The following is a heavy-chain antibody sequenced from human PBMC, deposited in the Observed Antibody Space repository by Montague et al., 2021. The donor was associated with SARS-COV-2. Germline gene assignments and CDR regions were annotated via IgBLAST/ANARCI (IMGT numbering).Heavy chain of an antibody. CDR3: ARDEYSIGWDGLHGFDP. CDR1: IGSISSGSYY. Sequence: TLSLTCTVSIGSISSGSYYWSWIRQPAGKGLEWIGRIYTSGSTNYNPSLKSRVTISVDTSKNQFSLKLSSVTAADTAVYYCARDEYSIGWDGLHGFDPWGQGTMVTVSS. D-gene: IGHD6-25*01. V-gene: IGHV4-61*02. J-gene: IGHJ5*01. CDR2: IYTSGST.